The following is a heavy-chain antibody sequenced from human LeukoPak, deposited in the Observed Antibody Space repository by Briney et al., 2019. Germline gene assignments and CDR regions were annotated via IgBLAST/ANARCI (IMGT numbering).Heavy chain of an antibody. V-gene: IGHV5-51*01. CDR1: GYSFTNYW. J-gene: IGHJ4*02. Sequence: GESLKISCKGSGYSFTNYWIGWVRQMPGKGLEWVGIIFPGDSDTRYSPSLQGQVTISADKSISTAYLQWSSLKASDTAMYYCARRGAGYCSGFSCYYFDYWGQGTLVTVSS. D-gene: IGHD2-15*01. CDR2: IFPGDSDT. CDR3: ARRGAGYCSGFSCYYFDY.